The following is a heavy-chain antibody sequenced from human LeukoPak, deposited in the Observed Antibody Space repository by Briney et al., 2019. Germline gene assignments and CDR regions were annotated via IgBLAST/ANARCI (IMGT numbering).Heavy chain of an antibody. CDR1: VGSFSGYS. V-gene: IGHV4-34*01. D-gene: IGHD2-2*01. CDR3: ARGPRGDIVVVPAATKYYFDY. CDR2: INHRGST. J-gene: IGHJ4*02. Sequence: PSGTRPLTCAFYVGSFSGYSWSGIRQPPGKGLDGMGEINHRGSTNYNPSLKSRVTISVDTSKNQFSLKLSSVTAADTAVYYCARGPRGDIVVVPAATKYYFDYWGQGTLVTVSS.